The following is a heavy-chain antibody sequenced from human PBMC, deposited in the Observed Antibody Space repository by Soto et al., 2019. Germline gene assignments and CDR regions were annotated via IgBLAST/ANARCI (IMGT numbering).Heavy chain of an antibody. Sequence: PSQTLSLTCAVSGDSVSSNTVPWNWIRQSPSRGLEWLGRSYYRSKWYNDYAVSVKSRITINPDTAKNQFSLQLNSVTPEDTAVYYCARERWAAAGGVYGFDPRGQGTLVPVSS. CDR3: ARERWAAAGGVYGFDP. CDR2: SYYRSKWYN. CDR1: GDSVSSNTVP. V-gene: IGHV6-1*01. J-gene: IGHJ5*02. D-gene: IGHD6-13*01.